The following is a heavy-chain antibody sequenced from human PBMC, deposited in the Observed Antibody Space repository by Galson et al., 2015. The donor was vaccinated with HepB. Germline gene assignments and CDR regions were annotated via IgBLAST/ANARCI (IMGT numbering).Heavy chain of an antibody. CDR1: GFTFTSSA. J-gene: IGHJ4*02. D-gene: IGHD2-15*01. Sequence: SVKVSCKASGFTFTSSAMQWVRQARGQRLEWIGWIVVGSGNTNYAQKFQERVTITRDMSTSTAYMELSSLRSEDTAVYYCAAALGYCSGGSCYSWAYYFDYWGQGTLVTVSS. V-gene: IGHV1-58*02. CDR3: AAALGYCSGGSCYSWAYYFDY. CDR2: IVVGSGNT.